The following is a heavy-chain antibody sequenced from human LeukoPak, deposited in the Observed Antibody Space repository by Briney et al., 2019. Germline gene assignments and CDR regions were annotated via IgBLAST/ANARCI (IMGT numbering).Heavy chain of an antibody. J-gene: IGHJ3*02. CDR2: ISGSGGST. CDR3: AKDSCSGGSCYSPPGGDAFDI. V-gene: IGHV3-23*01. D-gene: IGHD2-15*01. Sequence: GGSLRLSCAASGFTFSSYAMSWVRQAPGKGLEWVSAISGSGGSTYYADSVKGRLTISRDNSKNTLYLQMNSLRAEDTAVYYCAKDSCSGGSCYSPPGGDAFDIWGQGTMVTVSS. CDR1: GFTFSSYA.